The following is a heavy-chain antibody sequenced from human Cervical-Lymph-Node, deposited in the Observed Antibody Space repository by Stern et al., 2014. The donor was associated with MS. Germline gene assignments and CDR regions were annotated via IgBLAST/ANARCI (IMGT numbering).Heavy chain of an antibody. V-gene: IGHV5-51*01. J-gene: IGHJ4*02. Sequence: VQLVESGAEVKKPGESLKISCKASRDSFTHYWIGWVRQMPGKGLEWMGLIFHVNSDTKSAPSFEGQVPFTVDRSTSTASLQWSSLKAPDTAIYYCARHHGHSPTPFDSWGQGTRVTVSS. CDR1: RDSFTHYW. CDR3: ARHHGHSPTPFDS. D-gene: IGHD5-24*01. CDR2: IFHVNSDT.